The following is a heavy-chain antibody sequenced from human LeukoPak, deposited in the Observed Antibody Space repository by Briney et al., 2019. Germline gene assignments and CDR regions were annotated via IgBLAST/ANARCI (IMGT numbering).Heavy chain of an antibody. CDR2: ISAGDGNT. V-gene: IGHV1-3*01. CDR3: ARAELNYDILTGYYPVGYFDY. D-gene: IGHD3-9*01. J-gene: IGHJ4*02. CDR1: GYTFNSYA. Sequence: ASVKVSCKASGYTFNSYAMHCVRQAPGQRLEWMGWISAGDGNTKYSQKFQGRVTITRDTSVSTAYMELSSLRSEDTAVYYCARAELNYDILTGYYPVGYFDYWGQGTLVTVSS.